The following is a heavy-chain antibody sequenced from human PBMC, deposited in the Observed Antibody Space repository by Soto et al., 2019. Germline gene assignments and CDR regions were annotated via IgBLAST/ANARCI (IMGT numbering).Heavy chain of an antibody. CDR1: GFRFNDHY. V-gene: IGHV3-72*01. J-gene: IGHJ4*02. CDR3: GREQSGGAQPVDY. Sequence: EVQLVESGGGLVQPGGSLRLSCEASGFRFNDHYMDWVRQAPGKGLEWVGRLRNNGDRYTNDYAATVKGRFSFSRDDSKTSVYLQLNSMTTEDTAMYYCGREQSGGAQPVDYWGQGNLVTVSS. D-gene: IGHD1-26*01. CDR2: LRNNGDRYTN.